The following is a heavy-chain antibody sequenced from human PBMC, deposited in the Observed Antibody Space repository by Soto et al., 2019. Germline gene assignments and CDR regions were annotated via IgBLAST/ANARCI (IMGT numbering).Heavy chain of an antibody. CDR2: VIPLLDAS. V-gene: IGHV1-69*08. D-gene: IGHD2-15*01. CDR1: GATFNDYT. Sequence: QVQLVQSGAEVKKPGSSVRISCAASGATFNDYTFTWVRRAPGQGLEWMGRVIPLLDASNYEEKFQDRVKSTADRSTSTVYMELSGLKSEDSAIYYCASGKSQMTQDRMGFYYYMDVWGKGTTVTVSS. CDR3: ASGKSQMTQDRMGFYYYMDV. J-gene: IGHJ6*03.